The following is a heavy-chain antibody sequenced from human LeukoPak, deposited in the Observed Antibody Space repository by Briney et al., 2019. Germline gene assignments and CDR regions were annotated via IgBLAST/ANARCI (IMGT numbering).Heavy chain of an antibody. CDR1: GFTFSSFA. J-gene: IGHJ6*03. Sequence: GGSLRLSCAASGFTFSSFAMSWIRQAPGKGLEWVSGISNSDGSTYNADSVKGRFIISRDDSKNTLYLQMKSLRAEDTAVYYCAKGGGYEAQYYYYYLDVWGKGTTVTISS. V-gene: IGHV3-23*01. CDR2: ISNSDGST. D-gene: IGHD5-12*01. CDR3: AKGGGYEAQYYYYYLDV.